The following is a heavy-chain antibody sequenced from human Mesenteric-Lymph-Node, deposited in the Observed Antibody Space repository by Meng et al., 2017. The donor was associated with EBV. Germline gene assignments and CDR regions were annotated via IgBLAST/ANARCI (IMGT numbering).Heavy chain of an antibody. CDR1: GYTFTGYY. CDR3: ARDDYGDLPLDY. CDR2: INPNSGGT. J-gene: IGHJ4*02. V-gene: IGHV1-2*04. Sequence: VQRRESGAEVKKPGASVKVSCKASGYTFTGYYVHWVRQAPGQGLEWMGWINPNSGGTNYAQKFQGWVTMTRDTSINTAYMELSRLRSDDTAVYYCARDDYGDLPLDYWGQGTLVTVSS. D-gene: IGHD4-17*01.